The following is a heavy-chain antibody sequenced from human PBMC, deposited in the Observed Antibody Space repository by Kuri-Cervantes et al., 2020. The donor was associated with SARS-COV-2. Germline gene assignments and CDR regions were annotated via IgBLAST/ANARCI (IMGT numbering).Heavy chain of an antibody. CDR1: EFTFSSYD. CDR2: ITGSADGGNT. J-gene: IGHJ4*02. Sequence: GESLKISCAASEFTFSSYDMTWVRQAPGKGLEWVSSITGSADGGNTYHAESVKGRFTISRDNSKSTPFLQMSSLRAEDTAMYYCANHYDGTYPIWGRGTLVTVSS. CDR3: ANHYDGTYPI. V-gene: IGHV3-23*01. D-gene: IGHD3-3*01.